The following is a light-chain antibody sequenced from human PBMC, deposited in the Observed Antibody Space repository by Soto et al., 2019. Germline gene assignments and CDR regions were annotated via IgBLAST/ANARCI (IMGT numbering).Light chain of an antibody. CDR1: RSISSY. Sequence: EIVLTQSPATLSLSPGERATLSCRASRSISSYLAWHQQKPGQAPRLLIYDASTRATGVPDRFSGSGSGTDFTLTISSLEPEDFALYYCLQRSSWPSFGGGTKVEIK. V-gene: IGKV3-11*01. CDR2: DAS. CDR3: LQRSSWPS. J-gene: IGKJ4*01.